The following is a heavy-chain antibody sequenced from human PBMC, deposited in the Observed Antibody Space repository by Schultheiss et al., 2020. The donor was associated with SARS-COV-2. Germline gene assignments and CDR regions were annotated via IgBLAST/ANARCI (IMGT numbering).Heavy chain of an antibody. V-gene: IGHV3-48*04. J-gene: IGHJ4*02. CDR2: ISSSGSTI. D-gene: IGHD2-15*01. Sequence: GGSLRLSCAASGFTFSSYSMNWVRQAPGKGLEWVSYISSSGSTIYYADSVKGRFTISRDNAKNSLYLQMNSLRAEDTAVYYCARGMVVAATRGFDYWGQGTLVTVSS. CDR1: GFTFSSYS. CDR3: ARGMVVAATRGFDY.